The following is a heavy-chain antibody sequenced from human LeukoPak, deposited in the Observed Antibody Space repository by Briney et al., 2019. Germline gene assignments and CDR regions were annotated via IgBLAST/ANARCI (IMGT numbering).Heavy chain of an antibody. CDR1: GFTVSSNY. Sequence: GASLRLSCAASGFTVSSNYMSWVRQAPGKGLEWVSVIYSGGSTYYADSVKGRFTISRDNSKNTLYLQMNSLRAEDTAVYYCARESGDGYNPFDYWGQGTLVTVSS. D-gene: IGHD5-24*01. CDR3: ARESGDGYNPFDY. CDR2: IYSGGST. V-gene: IGHV3-66*02. J-gene: IGHJ4*02.